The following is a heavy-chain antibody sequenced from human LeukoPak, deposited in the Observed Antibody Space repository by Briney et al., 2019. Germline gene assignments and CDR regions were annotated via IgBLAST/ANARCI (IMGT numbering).Heavy chain of an antibody. J-gene: IGHJ4*02. V-gene: IGHV1-2*02. D-gene: IGHD5-12*01. CDR1: GYTFTGYY. CDR2: INPHSGDT. CDR3: ARWDGYSGSPDY. Sequence: ASVKVSCKASGYTFTGYYMHWVRQAPGQGLEWMGWINPHSGDTGYAQKFQGRVTMTRDMSITTIYMELTRLRSDDTAFYYCARWDGYSGSPDYWGQGSLVTVSS.